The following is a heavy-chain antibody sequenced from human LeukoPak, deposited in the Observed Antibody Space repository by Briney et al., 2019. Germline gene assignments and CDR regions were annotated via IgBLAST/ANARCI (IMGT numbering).Heavy chain of an antibody. CDR2: IYSGGST. J-gene: IGHJ4*02. CDR3: ARYYYGSGRYYPPDY. Sequence: GGSLRLSCAASGFTVSSNYMSWVRQAPGKGLEWVSVIYSGGSTYYADSVKGRFTISRDNSKNTLYLQMNSLRAEDTAVYYCARYYYGSGRYYPPDYWGQGTLVTVSS. V-gene: IGHV3-53*01. D-gene: IGHD3-10*01. CDR1: GFTVSSNY.